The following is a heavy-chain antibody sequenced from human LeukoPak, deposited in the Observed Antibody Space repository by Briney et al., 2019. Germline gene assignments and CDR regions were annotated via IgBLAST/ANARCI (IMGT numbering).Heavy chain of an antibody. V-gene: IGHV4-39*01. CDR2: IYYSGST. CDR1: GGSISSSSYY. Sequence: PSETLSLTCTVSGGSISSSSYYWGWIRQPPGKGLEWIGSIYYSGSTYYNPSLKSRVTISVDTSKNQFSLKLSSVTAADTAVYYCARRSHGSYYEYYFDYWGQGTLVTVSS. J-gene: IGHJ4*02. D-gene: IGHD1-26*01. CDR3: ARRSHGSYYEYYFDY.